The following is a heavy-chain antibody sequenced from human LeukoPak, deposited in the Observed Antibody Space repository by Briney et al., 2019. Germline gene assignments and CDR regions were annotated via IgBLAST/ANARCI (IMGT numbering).Heavy chain of an antibody. V-gene: IGHV3-7*03. D-gene: IGHD6-13*01. J-gene: IGHJ4*02. CDR2: IREERGQE. Sequence: TGGSLRLSCVASGLTVSNHWMSWVRQAPGKGLEWVANIREERGQEYYVDSVKGRFTISKNSAKNSLYLQMNTLRAEDTAIYYCARSIPYGTTWYGRSDYWGQGTLVTVSS. CDR3: ARSIPYGTTWYGRSDY. CDR1: GLTVSNHW.